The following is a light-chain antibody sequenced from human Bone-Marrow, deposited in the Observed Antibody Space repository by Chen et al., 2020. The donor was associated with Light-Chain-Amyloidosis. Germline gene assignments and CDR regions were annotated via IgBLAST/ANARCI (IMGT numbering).Light chain of an antibody. V-gene: IGKV1-5*03. J-gene: IGKJ5*01. Sequence: DIQMTQSPSTLSASVGDSVTITCRGSKSLDNWLAWYQQKPGKAPKLLIYKASTLVSGVPSRFSGRGSGTEFTLTISSLQPDDFATYYCQQYNTRSITFGQGTRLEIK. CDR1: KSLDNW. CDR3: QQYNTRSIT. CDR2: KAS.